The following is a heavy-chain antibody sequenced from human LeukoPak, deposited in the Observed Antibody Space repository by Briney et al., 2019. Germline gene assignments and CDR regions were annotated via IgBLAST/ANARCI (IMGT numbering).Heavy chain of an antibody. CDR2: ISGSTGIT. V-gene: IGHV3-23*01. CDR3: ARGCSGCSLFDY. Sequence: PGGSLRLSCAASGFTFSSHPMNWVRQAPGKGLEWVSGISGSTGITYYADSVKGRFTISRDNAKNSLYLQMNSLRAEDTAVYYCARGCSGCSLFDYWGQGTLVTVSS. CDR1: GFTFSSHP. J-gene: IGHJ4*02. D-gene: IGHD6-19*01.